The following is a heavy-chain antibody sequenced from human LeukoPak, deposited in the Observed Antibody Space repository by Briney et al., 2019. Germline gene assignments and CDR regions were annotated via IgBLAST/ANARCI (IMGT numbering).Heavy chain of an antibody. CDR2: ISYDGSNK. J-gene: IGHJ5*02. Sequence: GGSLRLSCAASGFTFSSYAMHWVRQAPGKGLEWVAVISYDGSNKYYADSVKGRFTISRDNSKNTLYLQMNSLRVEDTAVYYCARGKNYDSSGYYAAYNWFDPWGQGTLVTVSS. D-gene: IGHD3-22*01. CDR1: GFTFSSYA. V-gene: IGHV3-30*01. CDR3: ARGKNYDSSGYYAAYNWFDP.